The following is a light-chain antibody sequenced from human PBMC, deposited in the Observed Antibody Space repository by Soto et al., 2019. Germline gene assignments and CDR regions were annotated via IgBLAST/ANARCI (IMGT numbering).Light chain of an antibody. CDR2: GAS. J-gene: IGKJ5*01. CDR1: QSVSSSY. V-gene: IGKV3-20*01. Sequence: IMLTQSPGTLSLSPGERATLSCRASQSVSSSYLAWYQQKPGQAPSLLIYGASRRATGIPDRFSGSGSGTDFTLTISRLEPEDFAVYYCQQYGSSPPITFGQGTRLEI. CDR3: QQYGSSPPIT.